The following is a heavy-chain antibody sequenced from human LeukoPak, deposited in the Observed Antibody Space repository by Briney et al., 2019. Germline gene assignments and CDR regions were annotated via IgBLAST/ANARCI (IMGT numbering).Heavy chain of an antibody. CDR3: ARDRGAIVGATRYFDY. CDR2: ISSSGSTI. D-gene: IGHD1-26*01. Sequence: PGGSLRLSCAASGFTFSDYYMSWIRQAPGKELEWVSYISSSGSTIYYADSVKGRFTISRDNAKNSLYLQMNSLRAEDTAVYYCARDRGAIVGATRYFDYWGQGTLVTVSS. CDR1: GFTFSDYY. J-gene: IGHJ4*02. V-gene: IGHV3-11*01.